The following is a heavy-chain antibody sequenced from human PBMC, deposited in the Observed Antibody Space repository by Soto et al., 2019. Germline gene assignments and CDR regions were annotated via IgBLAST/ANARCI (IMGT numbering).Heavy chain of an antibody. CDR2: IDSGGST. Sequence: VGALRLSCAASGFTVSSNYMSWVRLALGRGLEWFSVIDSGGSTYYADSVKGRFTISRDNSKNTLYLQMNSLRAEDTDVYYCASRSTTYYYDSSGYSSDNFDYRGQGTLVTVSS. CDR3: ASRSTTYYYDSSGYSSDNFDY. V-gene: IGHV3-53*01. CDR1: GFTVSSNY. D-gene: IGHD3-22*01. J-gene: IGHJ4*02.